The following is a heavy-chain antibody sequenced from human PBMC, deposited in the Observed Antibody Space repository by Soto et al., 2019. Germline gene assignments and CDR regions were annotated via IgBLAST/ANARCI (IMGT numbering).Heavy chain of an antibody. CDR3: ARDHPLSPFVGELPPGDY. Sequence: GGSLRLSCAASGFTFSSYSMNWVRQAPGKGLEWVSSISSSSSYIYYADSVKGRFTISRDNAKNSLYLQMNSLRAEDTAVYYCARDHPLSPFVGELPPGDYWGQGTLVTVSS. J-gene: IGHJ4*02. V-gene: IGHV3-21*01. D-gene: IGHD3-10*01. CDR1: GFTFSSYS. CDR2: ISSSSSYI.